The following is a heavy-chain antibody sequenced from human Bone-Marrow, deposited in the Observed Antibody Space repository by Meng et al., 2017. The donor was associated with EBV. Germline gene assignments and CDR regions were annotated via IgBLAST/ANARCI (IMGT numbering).Heavy chain of an antibody. CDR1: GFTFDDYG. J-gene: IGHJ4*02. CDR2: INWNGGST. V-gene: IGHV3-20*04. D-gene: IGHD5-24*01. Sequence: EVQVMESGGRVVRPGGSLRLSCAISGFTFDDYGMSWVRQAPGKGLEWVSGINWNGGSTGYADSVKGRFTISRDNAKKSLYRQMSSLRAEDTALYYCARARNYQWQLLDYWGPGTLVTVSS. CDR3: ARARNYQWQLLDY.